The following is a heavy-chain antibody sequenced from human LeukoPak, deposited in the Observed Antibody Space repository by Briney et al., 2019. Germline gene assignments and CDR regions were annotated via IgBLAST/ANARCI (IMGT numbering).Heavy chain of an antibody. J-gene: IGHJ6*03. V-gene: IGHV3-21*01. Sequence: KTGGSLRLSCAASGFTFSSYSMNWVRQAPGKGLEWVSSISSSSTYIYFADSVKGRFTISRDNAKNSLYLQMNSLRAEDTAVYYCARDNSRTTGTTRYYYYMDVWGKGTTVTVSS. CDR3: ARDNSRTTGTTRYYYYMDV. CDR1: GFTFSSYS. D-gene: IGHD1-1*01. CDR2: ISSSSTYI.